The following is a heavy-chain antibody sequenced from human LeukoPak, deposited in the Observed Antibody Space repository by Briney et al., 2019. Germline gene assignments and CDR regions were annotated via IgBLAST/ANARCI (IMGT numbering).Heavy chain of an antibody. CDR3: AKGGESYYGSGSFTPFDY. CDR2: ISYDGSNK. D-gene: IGHD3-10*01. CDR1: GFTFSSYA. Sequence: AGGSLRLSCAASGFTFSSYAMHWVRQAPGKGLEWVAVISYDGSNKYYADSVKGRFTISRDNSKNTLYLQMNSLRAEDTAMYYCAKGGESYYGSGSFTPFDYWGQGTLATVSS. V-gene: IGHV3-30*04. J-gene: IGHJ4*02.